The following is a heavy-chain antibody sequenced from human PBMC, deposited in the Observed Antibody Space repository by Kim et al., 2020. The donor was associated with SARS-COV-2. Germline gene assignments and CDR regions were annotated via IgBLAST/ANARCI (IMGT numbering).Heavy chain of an antibody. Sequence: SETLSLTCTVSGYSISSGYYWGWIRQPPGKGLEWIGSIYHSGSTYYNPSLKSRVTISVDTSKNQFSLKLSSVTAADTAVYYCARDLLRLAVAGTRTGGDYWGQGTLVTVSS. J-gene: IGHJ4*02. CDR2: IYHSGST. CDR3: ARDLLRLAVAGTRTGGDY. CDR1: GYSISSGYY. D-gene: IGHD6-19*01. V-gene: IGHV4-38-2*02.